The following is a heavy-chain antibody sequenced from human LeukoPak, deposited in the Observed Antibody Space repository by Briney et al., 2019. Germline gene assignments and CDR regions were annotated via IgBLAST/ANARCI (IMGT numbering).Heavy chain of an antibody. CDR3: ARNLAMVPFDY. D-gene: IGHD5-18*01. Sequence: SVTVSCKASGGTFSSYAISWVRQAPGQGLEWMGRIIPILGIANYAQKFQGRVTITADKSTSTAYMELSSLRSEDTAVYYCARNLAMVPFDYWGQGTLVTVSS. CDR1: GGTFSSYA. V-gene: IGHV1-69*04. J-gene: IGHJ4*02. CDR2: IIPILGIA.